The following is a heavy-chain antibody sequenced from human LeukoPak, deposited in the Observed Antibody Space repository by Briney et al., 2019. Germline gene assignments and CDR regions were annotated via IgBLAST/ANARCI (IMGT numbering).Heavy chain of an antibody. D-gene: IGHD4-17*01. J-gene: IGHJ4*02. Sequence: GGSLRLSCAASGFTFSSYGMHWVRQAPGKGLEWVSYISSGSEIRQFADSVKGRFTISRDNAKSTLYLHLSSLRADDTAVYYCARDNGAGGDSWGQGTLVTVSS. CDR2: ISSGSEIR. CDR1: GFTFSSYG. V-gene: IGHV3-48*04. CDR3: ARDNGAGGDS.